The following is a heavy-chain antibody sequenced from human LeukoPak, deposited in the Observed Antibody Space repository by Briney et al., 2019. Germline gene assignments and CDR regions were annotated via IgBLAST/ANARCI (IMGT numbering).Heavy chain of an antibody. J-gene: IGHJ4*02. CDR2: TYYRSKWYY. CDR3: ARGSHESTWV. V-gene: IGHV6-1*01. Sequence: SQTLSLTCAISGDSVSSNSAAWSWIRQSPSRGLEWLARTYYRSKWYYDYAVSLRSRITINPDPSRNQFFLQVNSVTAEDTAVFYCARGSHESTWVGGQGTPVTVSS. CDR1: GDSVSSNSAA. D-gene: IGHD2/OR15-2a*01.